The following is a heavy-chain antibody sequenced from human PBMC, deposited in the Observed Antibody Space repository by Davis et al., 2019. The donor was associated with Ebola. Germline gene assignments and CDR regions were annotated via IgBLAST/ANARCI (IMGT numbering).Heavy chain of an antibody. D-gene: IGHD1-20*01. Sequence: GESLKISCQDSGNSFSSHWIGWVRQMPGKGLEWMGIIFTGYSDTRYRPSFRGQVTISADKSTRTAYLQWGRLKASDTAMYYCASLRRTITGMDDGFDVWGQGTMVTVSS. J-gene: IGHJ3*01. CDR2: IFTGYSDT. CDR1: GNSFSSHW. CDR3: ASLRRTITGMDDGFDV. V-gene: IGHV5-51*01.